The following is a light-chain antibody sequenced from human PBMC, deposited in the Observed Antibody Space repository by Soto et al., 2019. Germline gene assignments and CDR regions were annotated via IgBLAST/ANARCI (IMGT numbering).Light chain of an antibody. CDR1: NSDVGGYNY. V-gene: IGLV2-14*01. CDR2: DVS. Sequence: QSALTQPASVSGSPGQSITISCTGTNSDVGGYNYVSWYQQHPGKAPKLMIYDVSNRPSGVSNRFSGSKSGNTASLTISGPLAEDEADYYCTVNKNTSAVVLGGGTNLTV. J-gene: IGLJ2*01. CDR3: TVNKNTSAVV.